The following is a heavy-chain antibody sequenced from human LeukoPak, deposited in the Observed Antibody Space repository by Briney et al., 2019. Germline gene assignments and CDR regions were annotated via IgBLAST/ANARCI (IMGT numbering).Heavy chain of an antibody. V-gene: IGHV4-34*01. CDR3: AREWDRIWWLRGDYFDY. D-gene: IGHD5-12*01. Sequence: KPSETQSLTCAVYGGSFSGYYWSWIRQPPGKGLEWIGEINHSGSTNYNPSLKSRVTISVDTSKNQFSLKLSSVTAADTAVYYCAREWDRIWWLRGDYFDYWGQGTLVTVSS. J-gene: IGHJ4*02. CDR1: GGSFSGYY. CDR2: INHSGST.